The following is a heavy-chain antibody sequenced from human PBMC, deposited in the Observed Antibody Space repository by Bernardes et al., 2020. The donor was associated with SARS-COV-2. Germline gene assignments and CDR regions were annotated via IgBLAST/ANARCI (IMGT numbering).Heavy chain of an antibody. CDR1: GGSFSSHY. CDR3: ARGASFGFLSGYSFGRGGPFDP. Sequence: TLSLTCAVYGGSFSSHYWTWIRQPPGRGLEWVGEINHSGSSTYNPSLKSRVTMSVDTSKMQFSLKLTSMTAADTAVYYCARGASFGFLSGYSFGRGGPFDPWGQGVLVTVAS. D-gene: IGHD3-3*01. V-gene: IGHV4-34*01. CDR2: INHSGSS. J-gene: IGHJ5*02.